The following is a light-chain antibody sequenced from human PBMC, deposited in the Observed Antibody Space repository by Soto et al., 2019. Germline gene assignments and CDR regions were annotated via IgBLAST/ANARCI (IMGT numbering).Light chain of an antibody. Sequence: QSALTQPASVSGSPGQSITISCTGTSSDVGSYNYVSWYQQNPGKAPKLIIHDVSNRPSGVSHRFSGSKSGNTASLTISGLQAEDEANYYCSSYTSTNTLIFGGGTKLTVL. CDR2: DVS. CDR3: SSYTSTNTLI. CDR1: SSDVGSYNY. V-gene: IGLV2-14*01. J-gene: IGLJ2*01.